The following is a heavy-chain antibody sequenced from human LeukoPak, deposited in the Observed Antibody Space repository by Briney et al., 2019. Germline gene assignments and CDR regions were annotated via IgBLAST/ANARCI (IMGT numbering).Heavy chain of an antibody. CDR2: LSGSGITT. Sequence: GGSLRLSCAASGFTFNSYAMSWVRQAPGKGLEWVSTLSGSGITTYYADSVKGRFTISRDNSKNTLYLQMNSLRAEDTAVYYCAKGIYSSGWSYFDYWGHGTLVTVSS. CDR1: GFTFNSYA. V-gene: IGHV3-23*01. D-gene: IGHD6-19*01. CDR3: AKGIYSSGWSYFDY. J-gene: IGHJ4*01.